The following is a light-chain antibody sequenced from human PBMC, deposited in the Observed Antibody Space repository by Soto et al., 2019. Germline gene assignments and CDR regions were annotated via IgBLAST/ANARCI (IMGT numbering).Light chain of an antibody. CDR2: GAS. V-gene: IGKV3-20*01. CDR3: QQYGSSPPIT. CDR1: QSVSSSY. J-gene: IGKJ5*01. Sequence: SPGTLSLSPGERATLSCRASQSVSSSYLAWHQQKPGQAPRLLIYGASSRATGIPDRFSGSGSGTDFTLTISRLEPEDFAVYYCQQYGSSPPITFGQGTRLEIK.